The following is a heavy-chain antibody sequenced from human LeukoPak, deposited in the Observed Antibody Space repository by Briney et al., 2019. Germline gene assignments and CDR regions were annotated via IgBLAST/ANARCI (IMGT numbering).Heavy chain of an antibody. V-gene: IGHV3-48*03. CDR3: ARDYYDSSGYYSLDC. J-gene: IGHJ4*02. Sequence: GGSLRLSCAASGFTFRSCEMNWVRQAPGKGLEWVSYISGSGSSVYYADSVKGRFTISRDNAKNSLYLEMNSLRAEDTAVYYCARDYYDSSGYYSLDCWGQGTLVTVSP. D-gene: IGHD3-22*01. CDR1: GFTFRSCE. CDR2: ISGSGSSV.